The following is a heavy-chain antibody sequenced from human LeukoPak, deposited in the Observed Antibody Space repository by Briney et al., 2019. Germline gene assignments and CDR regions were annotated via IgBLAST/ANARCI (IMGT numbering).Heavy chain of an antibody. J-gene: IGHJ4*02. CDR1: GFTFGDYA. V-gene: IGHV3-49*03. Sequence: GGSLRLSCTASGFTFGDYAMSWFRQAPGKGLEWAGFIRSKAYGGTTEYAASVKSRFTISRDDSKSIAYLQMNSLKTEDTAVYYCTRVGVGQQLVPPHFDYWGQGTLVTVSS. CDR2: IRSKAYGGTT. D-gene: IGHD6-13*01. CDR3: TRVGVGQQLVPPHFDY.